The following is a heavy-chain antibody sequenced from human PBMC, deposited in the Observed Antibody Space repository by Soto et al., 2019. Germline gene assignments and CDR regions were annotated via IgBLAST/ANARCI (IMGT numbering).Heavy chain of an antibody. CDR2: ISTHKGNT. V-gene: IGHV1-18*01. CDR1: GYTFSDSG. Sequence: QVQLVQSGPEVKRPGASVMISCKTSGYTFSDSGISWVRQVPGQGLEWMGWISTHKGNTNFAQSLQGRVTMTADTSTSTVYMQLRSLRSDDTAMYFCARDRDWNLDYWGQGSLLTVSS. D-gene: IGHD1-1*01. J-gene: IGHJ4*02. CDR3: ARDRDWNLDY.